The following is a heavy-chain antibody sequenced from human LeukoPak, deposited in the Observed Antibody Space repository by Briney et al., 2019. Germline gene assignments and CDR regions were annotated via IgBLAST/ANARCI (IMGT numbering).Heavy chain of an antibody. CDR2: INHSGST. Sequence: RSSQTLSLTCPVYGGSFSGYYWSWIRQPPGKGLEWIGEINHSGSTNYNPSLKGRVTISVDASKNQFSLKLSSVTAADTAVYYCARLLRSWYGNKVDDYWGQGTLVTVSS. CDR1: GGSFSGYY. V-gene: IGHV4-34*01. J-gene: IGHJ4*02. D-gene: IGHD6-13*01. CDR3: ARLLRSWYGNKVDDY.